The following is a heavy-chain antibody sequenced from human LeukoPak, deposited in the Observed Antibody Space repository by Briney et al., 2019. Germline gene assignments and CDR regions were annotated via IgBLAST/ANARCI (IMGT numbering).Heavy chain of an antibody. V-gene: IGHV3-23*01. CDR1: GLTFSDHA. Sequence: GGSLRLSCAASGLTFSDHAMSWVRQAPGKGLEWVSVISGSGDSSYSAGSVKGRFTISRDNSKNTLYLQMNSLRAEDTAVYYCAKEGGWEYCSGGSCPFDYWGQGTLVTVSS. J-gene: IGHJ4*02. D-gene: IGHD2-15*01. CDR2: ISGSGDSS. CDR3: AKEGGWEYCSGGSCPFDY.